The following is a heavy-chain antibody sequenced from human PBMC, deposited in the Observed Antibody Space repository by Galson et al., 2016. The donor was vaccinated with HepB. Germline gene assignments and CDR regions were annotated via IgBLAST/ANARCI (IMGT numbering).Heavy chain of an antibody. D-gene: IGHD2-15*01. CDR2: IKEDGSRK. Sequence: SLRLSCAASGFTFSRHWMTWFRQAPGKGLEWVANIKEDGSRKYYVDSVRGRFTISRDNAENSLHLQMNSLRGEDTAVYYCARDGLYCIGSDCQGDAYDIWGQGTLVTVSS. J-gene: IGHJ3*02. CDR1: GFTFSRHW. CDR3: ARDGLYCIGSDCQGDAYDI. V-gene: IGHV3-7*01.